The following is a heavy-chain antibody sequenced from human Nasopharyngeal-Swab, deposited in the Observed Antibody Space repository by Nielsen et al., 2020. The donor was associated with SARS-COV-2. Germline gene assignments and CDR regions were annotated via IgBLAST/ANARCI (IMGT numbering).Heavy chain of an antibody. CDR2: IIPSGGST. V-gene: IGHV1-46*01. Sequence: ASVKVSWKASGYKFTSYFIHWVRQAPGQGLEWMGVIIPSGGSTRYAQKFQGRVSMTSDTSTNTVYMELSSLKSEDTAVYYCARDGDILVVVAATLGFDFWGQGSQVTVSS. J-gene: IGHJ4*02. CDR1: GYKFTSYF. D-gene: IGHD2-15*01. CDR3: ARDGDILVVVAATLGFDF.